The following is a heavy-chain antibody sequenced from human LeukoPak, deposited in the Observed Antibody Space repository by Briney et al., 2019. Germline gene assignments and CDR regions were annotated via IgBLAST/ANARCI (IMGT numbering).Heavy chain of an antibody. CDR2: MNPNSGDT. CDR3: ARGRFGEYSSSYFDY. D-gene: IGHD6-6*01. Sequence: ASVKVSCKASGYTFTSYDINWVQQATGQGLEWMGWMNPNSGDTGYAQKFQGRVTMTRNTSISTAYMELSSLRSEDTAVYYCARGRFGEYSSSYFDYWGQGTLVTVSS. J-gene: IGHJ4*02. V-gene: IGHV1-8*01. CDR1: GYTFTSYD.